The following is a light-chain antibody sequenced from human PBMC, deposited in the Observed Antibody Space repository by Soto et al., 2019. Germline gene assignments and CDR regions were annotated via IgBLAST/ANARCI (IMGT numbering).Light chain of an antibody. CDR1: SSDVGRYKF. J-gene: IGLJ1*01. CDR2: DAS. V-gene: IGLV2-11*01. CDR3: CSHAGSSVV. Sequence: QSVLTQPRSVSGSPGQSVTISCTGTSSDVGRYKFVSWYQQHPGKAPKLMIYDASKRPSGVPDRFSGSKSGNTASLTISGLQAEDESDYYCCSHAGSSVVFGTGTKVTVL.